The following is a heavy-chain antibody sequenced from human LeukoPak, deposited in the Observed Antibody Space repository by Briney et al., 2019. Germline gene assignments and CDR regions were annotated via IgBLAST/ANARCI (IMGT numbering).Heavy chain of an antibody. J-gene: IGHJ4*02. D-gene: IGHD3-3*01. CDR2: IRSKAYGGTT. CDR3: SRAYDFWSGYWFDY. Sequence: PGGSLRLSCTASGFTFGDYAMSWSRQAPGKGLEWVGFIRSKAYGGTTEYAASVKGRFTISTDDSKSIAYLQMNSLKTEDTAVYYCSRAYDFWSGYWFDYWGQGTLVTVSS. V-gene: IGHV3-49*03. CDR1: GFTFGDYA.